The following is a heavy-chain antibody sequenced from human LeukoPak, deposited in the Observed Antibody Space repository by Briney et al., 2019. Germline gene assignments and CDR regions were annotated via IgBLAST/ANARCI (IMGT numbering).Heavy chain of an antibody. D-gene: IGHD1-26*01. V-gene: IGHV1-2*04. J-gene: IGHJ4*02. CDR3: ARDLSGSYCYDY. CDR1: GYTFTGYY. Sequence: GASVKVSCKASGYTFTGYYMHWVRQAPGQGLEWMGWINLNSGGTNYAQKFQGWVTMTRDTSISTAYMELSRLRSDDTAVYYCARDLSGSYCYDYWGQGTLVTVSS. CDR2: INLNSGGT.